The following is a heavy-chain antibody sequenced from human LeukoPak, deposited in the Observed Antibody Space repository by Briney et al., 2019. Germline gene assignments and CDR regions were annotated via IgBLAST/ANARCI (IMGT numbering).Heavy chain of an antibody. D-gene: IGHD6-6*01. CDR1: GYTFSAYC. CDR3: ASSVVAARPNEPFDY. J-gene: IGHJ4*02. Sequence: ASVKVSCKASGYTFSAYCMHWVRQAPGQGLEWMGWINPKSGGTNYAQKFQGRVTMTRDTSISTAYMELSRLRSDDTAVYYCASSVVAARPNEPFDYWGQGTLVTVSS. V-gene: IGHV1-2*02. CDR2: INPKSGGT.